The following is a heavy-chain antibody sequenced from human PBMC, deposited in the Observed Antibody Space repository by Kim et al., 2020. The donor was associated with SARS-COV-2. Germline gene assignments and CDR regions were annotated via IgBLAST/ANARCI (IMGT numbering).Heavy chain of an antibody. J-gene: IGHJ4*02. Sequence: ASVKVSCKASGYTFTSYYMHWVRQAPGQGLEWMGIINPSGGSTSYAQKFQGRVTMTRDTCTSTVYMELSSLRSEDTAVYYCARSGGITMVRGVNYLDYWGQGTLVTVSS. CDR1: GYTFTSYY. CDR2: INPSGGST. CDR3: ARSGGITMVRGVNYLDY. D-gene: IGHD3-10*01. V-gene: IGHV1-46*01.